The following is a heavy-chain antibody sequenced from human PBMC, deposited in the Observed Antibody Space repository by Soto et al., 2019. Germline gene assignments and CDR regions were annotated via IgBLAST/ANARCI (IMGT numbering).Heavy chain of an antibody. V-gene: IGHV5-10-1*01. Sequence: GESLKISCKGSGYSFTNYWISWVRQMPGKGLEWMGKIDPSDSYTKYNPSFQGHVTISADKSISTAHLQWSSLEASDTAMYYCARHAYYESGTSQLSHWGQGSLVTVSS. CDR1: GYSFTNYW. D-gene: IGHD3-10*01. CDR2: IDPSDSYT. J-gene: IGHJ4*02. CDR3: ARHAYYESGTSQLSH.